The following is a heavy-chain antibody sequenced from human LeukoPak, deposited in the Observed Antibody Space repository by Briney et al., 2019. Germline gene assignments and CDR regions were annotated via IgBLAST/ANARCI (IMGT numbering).Heavy chain of an antibody. V-gene: IGHV3-30-3*01. Sequence: GRSLRLSCAASGFIFSSYAIHWVRQAPGKGLEWVAVISYDGSDKYYADSVKGRFTISRDNSKNTLYLQVNSLRAEDTAVYYCAKDHMHYYYYMDVWGKGTTVTVSS. CDR2: ISYDGSDK. CDR3: AKDHMHYYYYMDV. J-gene: IGHJ6*03. CDR1: GFIFSSYA. D-gene: IGHD2-2*01.